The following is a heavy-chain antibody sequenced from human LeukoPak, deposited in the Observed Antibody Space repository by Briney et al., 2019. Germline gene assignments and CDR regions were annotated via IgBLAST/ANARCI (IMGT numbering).Heavy chain of an antibody. CDR1: GLTFSSYW. V-gene: IGHV3-7*01. D-gene: IGHD5-18*01. Sequence: GGSLRLSCVVSGLTFSSYWMSWVRQAPGKGLEWVANIKEDGSERYYVDSVKGRFTISRDNAKNSLYVKMNSLRAEDTAVYSCASLRQLWYAFDHWGQGTLVTVSS. J-gene: IGHJ4*02. CDR2: IKEDGSER. CDR3: ASLRQLWYAFDH.